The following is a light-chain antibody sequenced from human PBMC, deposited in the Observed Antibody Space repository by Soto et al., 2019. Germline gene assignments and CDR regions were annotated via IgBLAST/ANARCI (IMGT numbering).Light chain of an antibody. Sequence: DIQMTQSTSSLSASVGDRVTITCRASQSITTYLNWYQQKPGKAPKPLISFASSLQSGVPSRFSGSGSGTYFTLTISSLQPEDSATYYCQQSYSTPITFGQGTLLEI. CDR1: QSITTY. J-gene: IGKJ5*01. V-gene: IGKV1-39*01. CDR3: QQSYSTPIT. CDR2: FAS.